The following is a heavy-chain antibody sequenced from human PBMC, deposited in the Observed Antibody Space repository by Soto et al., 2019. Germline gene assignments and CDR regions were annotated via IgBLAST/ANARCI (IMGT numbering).Heavy chain of an antibody. Sequence: QVQLQESGPGLVKPSQTLSLTCVISGDSVSSNSTAWNWIRLSPSRGLEWLARTYYRSRWYNEYAVPVRSRITVNPDTSTTQFSLQLTSVTPEDTAVYYCAGTTSHHWLYMDVWGKGATVTVSS. V-gene: IGHV6-1*01. CDR2: TYYRSRWYN. D-gene: IGHD1-7*01. J-gene: IGHJ6*03. CDR1: GDSVSSNSTA. CDR3: AGTTSHHWLYMDV.